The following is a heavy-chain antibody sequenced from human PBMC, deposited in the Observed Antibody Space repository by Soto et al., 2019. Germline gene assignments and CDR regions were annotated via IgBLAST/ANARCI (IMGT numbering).Heavy chain of an antibody. D-gene: IGHD3-22*01. J-gene: IGHJ3*01. CDR1: GYTFTSYY. CDR2: INPSGGST. Sequence: SVKVSCKASGYTFTSYYMHWVRQAPGQGLEWMGIINPSGGSTSYAQKFQGRVTMTRDTSTSTVYMELSSLRSEDTGGYYCARGGREAESSDYPGHAIDVWGQGTMVTLSS. V-gene: IGHV1-46*01. CDR3: ARGGREAESSDYPGHAIDV.